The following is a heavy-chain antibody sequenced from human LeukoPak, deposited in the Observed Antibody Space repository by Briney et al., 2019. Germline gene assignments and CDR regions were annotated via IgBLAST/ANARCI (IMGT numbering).Heavy chain of an antibody. CDR2: IYHSGST. Sequence: SETLSLTCAVSGGSISSGGYSWSWIRQPPGQGLEWIGYIYHSGSTYYNPSLKSRVTLSLDTSRNQFSLKLISVTAADTAVYYCARRRRIEAAGGGDAIDIWGQGTMVTVSP. CDR3: ARRRRIEAAGGGDAIDI. D-gene: IGHD6-13*01. CDR1: GGSISSGGYS. V-gene: IGHV4-30-2*01. J-gene: IGHJ3*02.